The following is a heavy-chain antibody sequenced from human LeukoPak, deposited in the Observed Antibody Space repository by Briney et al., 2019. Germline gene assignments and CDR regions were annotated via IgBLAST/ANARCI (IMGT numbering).Heavy chain of an antibody. J-gene: IGHJ4*02. Sequence: ASVKVSCKASGYTFTSYDINWVRQATGQGLEWMGWMNPNSGNTGYAQKFQGRVTMTRNTSISTAYMELSSLRSEDTAVYYYARVDDTSYSSSWYAKFNYWGQGTLVTVSS. CDR2: MNPNSGNT. V-gene: IGHV1-8*01. D-gene: IGHD6-13*01. CDR3: ARVDDTSYSSSWYAKFNY. CDR1: GYTFTSYD.